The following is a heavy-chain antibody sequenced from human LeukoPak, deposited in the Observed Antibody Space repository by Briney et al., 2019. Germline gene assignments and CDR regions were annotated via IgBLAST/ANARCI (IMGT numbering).Heavy chain of an antibody. Sequence: PGGSLRLSCAASGFTFSSYAMTWVRQAPGKGLEWVSAISGSGGSTYYADSVKGRFTISRDNSKNTLYLQMNSLRAGDTAVYYCAKDRYSSSRNYYGMDVWGQGTTVTVSS. J-gene: IGHJ6*02. V-gene: IGHV3-23*01. D-gene: IGHD6-6*01. CDR3: AKDRYSSSRNYYGMDV. CDR2: ISGSGGST. CDR1: GFTFSSYA.